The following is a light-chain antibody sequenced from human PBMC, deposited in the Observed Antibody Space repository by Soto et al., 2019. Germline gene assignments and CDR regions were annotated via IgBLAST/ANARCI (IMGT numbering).Light chain of an antibody. J-gene: IGKJ4*01. CDR1: QTVTSY. CDR2: DAS. V-gene: IGKV3-11*01. CDR3: QHRSIWPLT. Sequence: EIVLTQSPAPLSLSPGERATLSCRASQTVTSYLACYPQTSCQAPRLLIYDASNRATGIPARFSGSGSGTYFTLTIGSLEHEGFAVYDCQHRSIWPLTYGGGTKGAIK.